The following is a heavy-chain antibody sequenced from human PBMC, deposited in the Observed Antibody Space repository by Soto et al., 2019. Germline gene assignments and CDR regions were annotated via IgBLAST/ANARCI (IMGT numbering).Heavy chain of an antibody. D-gene: IGHD1-7*01. J-gene: IGHJ5*02. CDR2: INHSGST. V-gene: IGHV4-34*01. CDR1: GGSFSGYY. CDR3: ATYKWNYGSGWFDP. Sequence: SETLSLTCAVYGGSFSGYYWSWIRQPPGKGLEWIGEINHSGSTNYNPSLKSRVTISVDTSKNQFSLKLSSVTAADTAVYYCATYKWNYGSGWFDPWGQGTLVTVSS.